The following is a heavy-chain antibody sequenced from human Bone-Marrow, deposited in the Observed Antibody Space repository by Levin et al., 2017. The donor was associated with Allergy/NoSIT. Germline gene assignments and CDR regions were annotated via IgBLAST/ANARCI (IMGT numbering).Heavy chain of an antibody. J-gene: IGHJ4*02. V-gene: IGHV3-74*01. CDR3: ERAGGF. Sequence: QTGGSLRLSCAASGFTFSSHGMHWFRQAPGKGPVSVSRSNSDGSSTDYADSVKGRFTISRDNAKNTLYLHMNNLRAEDTALYYCERAGGFWGQGTLVTVSS. CDR2: SNSDGSST. D-gene: IGHD3-10*01. CDR1: GFTFSSHG.